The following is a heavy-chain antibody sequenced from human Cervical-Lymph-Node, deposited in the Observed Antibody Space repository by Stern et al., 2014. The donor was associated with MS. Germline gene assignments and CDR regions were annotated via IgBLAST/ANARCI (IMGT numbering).Heavy chain of an antibody. V-gene: IGHV3-74*01. CDR2: INSDGSST. D-gene: IGHD2-21*02. J-gene: IGHJ5*02. Sequence: EVQLVESGGGLVQPGGSLRLSCAASGFTFSSYWMHWVRQAPGKGLVWVSRINSDGSSTSFSYSVKGRFAISSDTAKNPLYLQMNSLRAEDTAVYYCARDASYCGGDCYSGWFDPWGQGTLVTVSS. CDR3: ARDASYCGGDCYSGWFDP. CDR1: GFTFSSYW.